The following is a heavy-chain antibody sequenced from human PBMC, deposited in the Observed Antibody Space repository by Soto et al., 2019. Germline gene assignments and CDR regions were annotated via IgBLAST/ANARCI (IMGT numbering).Heavy chain of an antibody. CDR3: TRRYNWNDNYFDP. J-gene: IGHJ5*02. CDR1: GASISVHSHY. Sequence: SETLSLTCTVSGASISVHSHYWTWIRQPPGKGLEWIGSSYYSGTTYFNPSLKSRATISVDTSKNQFSLRLTSVTAADTAIYYCTRRYNWNDNYFDPRGPGALVTVSS. V-gene: IGHV4-39*01. D-gene: IGHD1-20*01. CDR2: SYYSGTT.